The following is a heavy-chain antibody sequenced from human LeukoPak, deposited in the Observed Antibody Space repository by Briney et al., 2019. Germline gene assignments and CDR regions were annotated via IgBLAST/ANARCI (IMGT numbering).Heavy chain of an antibody. D-gene: IGHD2-15*01. CDR2: IYHSGST. J-gene: IGHJ3*01. V-gene: IGHV4-4*02. CDR1: GGSFSSSNW. CDR3: ARDRYCSGGSCYKAFDF. Sequence: PSKTLSLTCAVSGGSFSSSNWWSWVRQPPGKGLEWIGEIYHSGSTNYNPSLKSRVTISVDKSRNQFSLKLSSVTAADTAVYYCARDRYCSGGSCYKAFDFWGQGTMVTVSS.